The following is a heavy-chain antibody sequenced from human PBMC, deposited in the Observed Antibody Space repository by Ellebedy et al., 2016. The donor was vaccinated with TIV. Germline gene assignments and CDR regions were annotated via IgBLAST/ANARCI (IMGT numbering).Heavy chain of an antibody. CDR1: GGTFSSYA. CDR2: IIPIFGTA. J-gene: IGHJ6*03. V-gene: IGHV1-69*05. D-gene: IGHD5-12*01. CDR3: ASNGPTIPYYYYYMDV. Sequence: SVKVSCXASGGTFSSYAISWVRQAPGQGLEWMGGIIPIFGTANYAQKFQGRVTMTRDTSTSTVYMELSSLRSEDTAVYYCASNGPTIPYYYYYMDVWGKGTTVTVSS.